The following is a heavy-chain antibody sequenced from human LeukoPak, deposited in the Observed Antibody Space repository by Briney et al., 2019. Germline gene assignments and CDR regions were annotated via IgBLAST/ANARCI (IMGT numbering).Heavy chain of an antibody. CDR3: AKDICGGDCYPHGGY. CDR1: GFTFSNYG. CDR2: IPYDGSNK. Sequence: GGSPRLSCGASGFTFSNYGMHWVRQAPGKGLEWVAFIPYDGSNKYYADSLKGRFTISRDNSKDTLYLQMNSLRAEDTAIYYCAKDICGGDCYPHGGYWGQGTLVTVSS. D-gene: IGHD2-21*01. V-gene: IGHV3-30*02. J-gene: IGHJ4*02.